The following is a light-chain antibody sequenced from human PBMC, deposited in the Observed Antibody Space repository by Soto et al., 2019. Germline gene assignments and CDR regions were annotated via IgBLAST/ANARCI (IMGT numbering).Light chain of an antibody. Sequence: QSVLTQPPSASGTPGQRVTISCSGSSSNIGSNTVNWYQQLPGTAPKLLIYDQNQRPSGVPDRFSGSKSGTSAPLVISGLQSEDEADYYCAVCDGSMDGRVFGGGTKLTVL. CDR1: SSNIGSNT. V-gene: IGLV1-44*01. J-gene: IGLJ2*01. CDR3: AVCDGSMDGRV. CDR2: DQN.